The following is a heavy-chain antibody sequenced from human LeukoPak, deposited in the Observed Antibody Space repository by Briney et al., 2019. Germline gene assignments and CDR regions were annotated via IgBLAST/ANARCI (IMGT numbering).Heavy chain of an antibody. D-gene: IGHD5-18*01. CDR3: AKDPRDHSYGWSWRYFDY. CDR2: IRSSSRTI. CDR1: GFTFSSYS. J-gene: IGHJ4*02. Sequence: SGGSLRLSCAASGFTFSSYSMNWVRQAPGKGLEWMSYIRSSSRTIYYADSVKDRFTISRDNAKNSLFLQMNSLRAEDTAVYYCAKDPRDHSYGWSWRYFDYWGQGSLVTVSS. V-gene: IGHV3-48*01.